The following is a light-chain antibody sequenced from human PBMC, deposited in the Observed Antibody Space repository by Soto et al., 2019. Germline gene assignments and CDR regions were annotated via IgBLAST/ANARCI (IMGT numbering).Light chain of an antibody. V-gene: IGLV2-14*01. CDR2: EVS. CDR3: SSYTSSSTLYV. J-gene: IGLJ1*01. CDR1: SSDVGGYNY. Sequence: QSALTQPASVSGSPGQSITISCTGTSSDVGGYNYVSWYQQHPGKAPKLMIYEVSNRPSGVSNRFSGSKSGNTASLTISGLQAEGEAYYSCSSYTSSSTLYVFRTGTKLTVL.